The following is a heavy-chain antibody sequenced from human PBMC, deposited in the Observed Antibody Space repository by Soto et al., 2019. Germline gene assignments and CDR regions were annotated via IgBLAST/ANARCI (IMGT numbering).Heavy chain of an antibody. CDR3: AKTGVMNSSGWYAY. Sequence: LRLSCAASGFTFSSYAMSWVRQAPGKGLEWVSAISGSGGSTYYADSVKGRFTISRDNSKNTLYLQMNSLRAEDTAVYYCAKTGVMNSSGWYAYWGQGTLVTVSS. CDR2: ISGSGGST. CDR1: GFTFSSYA. J-gene: IGHJ4*02. V-gene: IGHV3-23*01. D-gene: IGHD6-19*01.